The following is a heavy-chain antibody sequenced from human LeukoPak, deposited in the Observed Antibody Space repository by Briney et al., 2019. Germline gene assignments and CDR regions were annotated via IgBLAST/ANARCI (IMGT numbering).Heavy chain of an antibody. Sequence: GGSLRLSCAASGFTFDDYAMHWVRQAPGKGLEWVSLISGDGGSTYYADSVKGRFTISRDDSKNSLYLQMNSLRTEDTALYYCAKDGDSGSYPESIDYWGQGTLVTVSS. CDR1: GFTFDDYA. J-gene: IGHJ4*02. V-gene: IGHV3-43*02. D-gene: IGHD1-26*01. CDR2: ISGDGGST. CDR3: AKDGDSGSYPESIDY.